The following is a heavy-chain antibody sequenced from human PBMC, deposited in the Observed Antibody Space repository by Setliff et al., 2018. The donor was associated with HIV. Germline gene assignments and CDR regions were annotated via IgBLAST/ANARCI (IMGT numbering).Heavy chain of an antibody. CDR3: ARDFNYGSGRYYYYMDV. CDR1: GGAITGYY. J-gene: IGHJ6*03. CDR2: IYSGGSA. Sequence: SETLSLTCNVSGGAITGYYWSWVRQAPGRALESIASIYSGGSAIYHPSLKSRVTISVDTSKNQFSLKLSSVTAADTAVYYCARDFNYGSGRYYYYMDVWGKVTTVTVSS. V-gene: IGHV4-4*08. D-gene: IGHD3-10*01.